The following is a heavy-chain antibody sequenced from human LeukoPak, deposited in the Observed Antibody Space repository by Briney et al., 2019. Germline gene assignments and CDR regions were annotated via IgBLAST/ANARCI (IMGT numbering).Heavy chain of an antibody. Sequence: ASVTVSCKASGYTFTSYGISWVRQAPGQGLEWMGWISAYNGNTNYAQKFQERVTITRDMSTSTAYMELSSLRSEDTAVYYCAADGFHCSGGSCYSFTDPTKNYYGMDVWGQGTTVTVSS. CDR1: GYTFTSYG. CDR2: ISAYNGNT. D-gene: IGHD2-15*01. V-gene: IGHV1-18*01. CDR3: AADGFHCSGGSCYSFTDPTKNYYGMDV. J-gene: IGHJ6*02.